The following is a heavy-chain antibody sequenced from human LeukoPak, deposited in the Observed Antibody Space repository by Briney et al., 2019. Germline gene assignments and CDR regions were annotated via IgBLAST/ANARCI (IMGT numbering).Heavy chain of an antibody. D-gene: IGHD6-13*01. V-gene: IGHV4-4*02. J-gene: IGHJ4*02. CDR2: IYHSGST. CDR3: AMGRATYSSSWYRTFDY. Sequence: SGTLSLTCAVSGGSISSSNWWSWVRQPPGKGLEWIGEIYHSGSTNYNPSLKSRVTISVDKSKNQFSLKLSSVTAADTAVYYCAMGRATYSSSWYRTFDYWGQGTLVTVSS. CDR1: GGSISSSNW.